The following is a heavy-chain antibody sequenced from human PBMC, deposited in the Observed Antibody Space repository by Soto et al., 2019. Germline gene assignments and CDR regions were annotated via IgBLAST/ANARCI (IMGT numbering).Heavy chain of an antibody. CDR2: IKQDGSEK. J-gene: IGHJ3*02. CDR3: AKLEGSSWYGAFDS. Sequence: PGGSLRLSCAASGFTFSNYWMNWVRQAPGKGLEWVANIKQDGSEKYYVDSVRGRFTISRDNAKNSLYLQMKSLRAEDTALYYCAKLEGSSWYGAFDSWGQGTMVTVSS. V-gene: IGHV3-7*01. CDR1: GFTFSNYW. D-gene: IGHD6-13*01.